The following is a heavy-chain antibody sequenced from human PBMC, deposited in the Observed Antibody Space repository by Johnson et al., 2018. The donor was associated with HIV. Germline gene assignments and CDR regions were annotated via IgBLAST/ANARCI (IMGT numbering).Heavy chain of an antibody. V-gene: IGHV3-30*04. CDR1: GFTFSSYV. CDR3: ARVRRSGTYYVDAFDI. Sequence: QVQLVESGGGVVQPGGSLRLSCAASGFTFSSYVMHWVRQAPGKGLEWVAVISYDGSNKYYADSVKGRFTISRDNSKNTLYLQMNSLRAEDTAVYYCARVRRSGTYYVDAFDIWGQGTMVTVSS. D-gene: IGHD1-26*01. CDR2: ISYDGSNK. J-gene: IGHJ3*02.